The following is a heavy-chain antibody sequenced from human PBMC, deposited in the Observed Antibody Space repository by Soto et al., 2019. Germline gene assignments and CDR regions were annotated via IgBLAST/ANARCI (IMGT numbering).Heavy chain of an antibody. CDR1: GFTFSDYY. CDR3: ARDYYYGSGSGGMDV. V-gene: IGHV3-11*05. D-gene: IGHD3-10*01. Sequence: PGGSLRLSCAASGFTFSDYYMSWIRQAPGKGLEWVSYISSSSSYTNYADSVKGRFTISRDNAKNSLYLQMNSLRAEDTAVYYCARDYYYGSGSGGMDVWGQGTTVTVSS. CDR2: ISSSSSYT. J-gene: IGHJ6*02.